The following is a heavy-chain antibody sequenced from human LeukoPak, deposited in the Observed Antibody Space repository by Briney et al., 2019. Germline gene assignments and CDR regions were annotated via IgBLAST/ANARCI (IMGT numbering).Heavy chain of an antibody. D-gene: IGHD3-16*01. J-gene: IGHJ5*02. CDR1: GGSFSGYY. V-gene: IGHV4-34*01. Sequence: SETLSLTCAVYGGSFSGYYWSWIRQPPGKGLEWIGEINHSGSTNYNPPLKSRVTISVDTSKNQFSLKLSSVTAADTAVYYCARGRDYDYNWFDPWGQGTLVTVSS. CDR3: ARGRDYDYNWFDP. CDR2: INHSGST.